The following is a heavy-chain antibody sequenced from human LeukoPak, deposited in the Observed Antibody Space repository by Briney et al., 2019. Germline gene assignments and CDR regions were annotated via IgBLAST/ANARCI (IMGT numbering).Heavy chain of an antibody. CDR2: IGSSGSYT. Sequence: GGSLRLSCAASGFTFSDYYMSWIRQAPGKGLEWVSYIGSSGSYTNYADSVKGRFTISRDNAKNSLYLQMNSLRAEDTAVYYCARGGGSYYYGSEYWGQGTLVTVSP. CDR3: ARGGGSYYYGSEY. V-gene: IGHV3-11*05. D-gene: IGHD3-10*01. J-gene: IGHJ4*02. CDR1: GFTFSDYY.